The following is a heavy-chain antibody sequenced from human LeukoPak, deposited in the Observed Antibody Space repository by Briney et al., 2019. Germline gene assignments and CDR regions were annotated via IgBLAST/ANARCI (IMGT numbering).Heavy chain of an antibody. Sequence: GGSLRLSCAASGFTFSTYTMNWARQAPGKGLEWVSSINSGGSTRHYADSVKDRFTISRDNAQNSLCLQMNSLRADDAAVYYCLRGDSRDYWGQGTLVTVSS. J-gene: IGHJ4*02. V-gene: IGHV3-21*01. CDR3: LRGDSRDY. D-gene: IGHD3-22*01. CDR1: GFTFSTYT. CDR2: INSGGSTR.